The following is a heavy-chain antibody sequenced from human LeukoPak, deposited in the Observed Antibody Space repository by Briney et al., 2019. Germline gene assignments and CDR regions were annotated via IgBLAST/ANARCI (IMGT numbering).Heavy chain of an antibody. J-gene: IGHJ4*02. D-gene: IGHD3-22*01. V-gene: IGHV1-69*04. CDR2: IIPILGIA. CDR1: GGTFSSYA. CDR3: ASHYDSSGYLYIDY. Sequence: ASVKVSCKASGGTFSSYAISWVRQAPGQGLEWMGRIIPILGIANYAQKFQGRVTITADKSTSTAYMELSSLRSEDTAVYYCASHYDSSGYLYIDYWGQGTLVTVSS.